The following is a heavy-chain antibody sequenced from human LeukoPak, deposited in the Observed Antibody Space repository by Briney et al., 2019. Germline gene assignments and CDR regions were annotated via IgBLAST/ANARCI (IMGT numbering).Heavy chain of an antibody. J-gene: IGHJ4*02. CDR1: GGSFSGYY. D-gene: IGHD2-15*01. CDR2: INHSGST. Sequence: KPSETLSLTCAVYGGSFSGYYWSWIRQPPGKGLGWIGEINHSGSTNYNPSLKSRVTISVDTSKNQFSLKLSSVTAADTAVYYCARSQLLLFSGVLHFDYWGQGTLVTVSS. V-gene: IGHV4-34*01. CDR3: ARSQLLLFSGVLHFDY.